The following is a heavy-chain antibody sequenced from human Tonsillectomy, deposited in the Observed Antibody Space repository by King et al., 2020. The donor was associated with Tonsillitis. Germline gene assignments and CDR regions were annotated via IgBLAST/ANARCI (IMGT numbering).Heavy chain of an antibody. CDR1: GFTFSSSA. V-gene: IGHV3-23*04. D-gene: IGHD5-18*01. J-gene: IGHJ4*02. Sequence: EVQLVESGGGLVQPGGSLRLSCAASGFTFSSSAMAWVRQAPGKGLEWVSGISGSGGSTYYADSVKGRFTISRDNSKNTLYLQMNILGAEDTAQYYCAKVVSTAMVYYFDYWGQGTLVTVSS. CDR3: AKVVSTAMVYYFDY. CDR2: ISGSGGST.